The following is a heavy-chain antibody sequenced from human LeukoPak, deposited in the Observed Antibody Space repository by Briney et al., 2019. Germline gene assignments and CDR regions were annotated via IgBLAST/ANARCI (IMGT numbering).Heavy chain of an antibody. CDR1: GGSISSGGYS. CDR3: ARESNYYGSGSYYTIFDP. J-gene: IGHJ5*02. Sequence: SQTLSLTCAVSGGSISSGGYSWSWIRQPPGKGLEWIGYIYHSGSTYYNPSLKSRVTISVDRSKSQFSLKLSSVTAADTAVYYCARESNYYGSGSYYTIFDPWGQGTLVTVSS. CDR2: IYHSGST. D-gene: IGHD3-10*01. V-gene: IGHV4-30-2*01.